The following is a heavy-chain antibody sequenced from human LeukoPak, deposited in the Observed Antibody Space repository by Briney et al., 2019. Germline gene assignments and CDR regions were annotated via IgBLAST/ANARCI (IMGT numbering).Heavy chain of an antibody. J-gene: IGHJ5*02. Sequence: ASVKVSCKSSGGTFSSYAISWVRQAPGQGLEWMGGIIPIFGTANYAQKFQGRVTITTDESTSTAYMELSSLRSEDTAVYYCARDNYAGANWFDPWGQGTLVTVSS. D-gene: IGHD1-7*01. CDR1: GGTFSSYA. CDR2: IIPIFGTA. CDR3: ARDNYAGANWFDP. V-gene: IGHV1-69*05.